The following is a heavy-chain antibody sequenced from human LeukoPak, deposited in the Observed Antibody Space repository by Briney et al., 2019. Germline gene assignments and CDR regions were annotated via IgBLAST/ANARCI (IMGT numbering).Heavy chain of an antibody. V-gene: IGHV3-21*01. CDR3: ARDRSSGSYYASDYDAFDI. Sequence: GGSLRLSCAASRFTFSTYSMNWVRQAPGKGLGWVSSISSSSRYIYYADSVKGRFTISRDNAKNSLYLQMNSLRAEDTAVYYCARDRSSGSYYASDYDAFDIWGQGTMVTVSS. J-gene: IGHJ3*02. CDR2: ISSSSRYI. D-gene: IGHD1-26*01. CDR1: RFTFSTYS.